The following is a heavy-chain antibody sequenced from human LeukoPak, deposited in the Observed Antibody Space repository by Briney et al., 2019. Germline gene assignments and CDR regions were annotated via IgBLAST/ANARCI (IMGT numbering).Heavy chain of an antibody. V-gene: IGHV3-74*01. Sequence: GGSLRLSCAASGFTFSSYWMHWVRQAPGKGLVWVSRINSDGSSTSYADSVKGRFTISRDNAKNTLYLQMNSLRAEDTAVYYCARAPGTTVTTRYYGMDVWGQGTTVTVSS. J-gene: IGHJ6*02. D-gene: IGHD4-17*01. CDR3: ARAPGTTVTTRYYGMDV. CDR2: INSDGSST. CDR1: GFTFSSYW.